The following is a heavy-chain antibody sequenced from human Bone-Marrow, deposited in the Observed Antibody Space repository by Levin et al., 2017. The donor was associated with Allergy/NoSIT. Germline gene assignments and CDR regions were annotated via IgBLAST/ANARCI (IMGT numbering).Heavy chain of an antibody. CDR3: ARGGETPRYTYGSGGFFDI. CDR2: IYYSGST. V-gene: IGHV4-59*01. Sequence: SETLSLTCTVSGGSISGYYWSWIRQPPNKGLEWIGYIYYSGSTNYNPSLKSRVTISVDTSKHQFSLHLNSVTAADTAVYYCARGGETPRYTYGSGGFFDIWGQGTLVTVSS. J-gene: IGHJ4*02. CDR1: GGSISGYY. D-gene: IGHD3-10*01.